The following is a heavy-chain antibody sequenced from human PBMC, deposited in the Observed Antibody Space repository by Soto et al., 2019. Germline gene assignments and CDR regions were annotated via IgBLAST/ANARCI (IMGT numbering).Heavy chain of an antibody. D-gene: IGHD3-10*01. CDR1: GGSISSGDYS. Sequence: SETLSLTCAVSGGSISSGDYSWSWIRQPPGKGLEWIGYMFHSGSAYYKPSLKSRVTISVDRSKKQFSLKLTSLTAADTAVYFCARGKRGIRYYGSGTSDWLDPWGQGTLVTVSS. J-gene: IGHJ5*02. V-gene: IGHV4-30-2*01. CDR3: ARGKRGIRYYGSGTSDWLDP. CDR2: MFHSGSA.